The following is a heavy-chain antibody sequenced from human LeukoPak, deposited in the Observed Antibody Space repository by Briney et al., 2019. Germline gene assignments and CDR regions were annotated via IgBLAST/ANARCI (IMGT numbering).Heavy chain of an antibody. J-gene: IGHJ5*02. Sequence: SQTLSLTCTVSGGSISSGAYYWSWIRQYPGKGLEWIAYMHYIGTTYYNPSLKSRITISVDTSKNQFSLKLSSVTAADTALYYCARYFFDGSGYSNWFDPWGQGTLVTVSS. CDR1: GGSISSGAYY. CDR3: ARYFFDGSGYSNWFDP. D-gene: IGHD3-22*01. CDR2: MHYIGTT. V-gene: IGHV4-31*03.